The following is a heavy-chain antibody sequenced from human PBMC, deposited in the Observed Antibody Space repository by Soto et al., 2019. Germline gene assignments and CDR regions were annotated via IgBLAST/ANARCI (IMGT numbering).Heavy chain of an antibody. J-gene: IGHJ6*02. CDR1: GGSISSYY. CDR2: IYYSGNT. D-gene: IGHD6-13*01. CDR3: ARERAAVGRYYNGMDV. V-gene: IGHV4-59*01. Sequence: SETLSLTCTVSGGSISSYYWSWIRQPPGKGLEWIGYIYYSGNTNYNPSLKRRVSISVDTSKNQVSLKLSLVTVADMAVYYCARERAAVGRYYNGMDVWGQGTTVTVSS.